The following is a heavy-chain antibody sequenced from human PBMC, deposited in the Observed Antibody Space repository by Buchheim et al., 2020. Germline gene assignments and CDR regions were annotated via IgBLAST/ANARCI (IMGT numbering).Heavy chain of an antibody. CDR1: GFTFSSYG. CDR3: AKDTDRFGVVIVYYFDY. D-gene: IGHD3-3*01. V-gene: IGHV3-30*02. J-gene: IGHJ4*02. CDR2: IRYDGSNK. Sequence: QVQLVESGGGVVQPGRSLRLSCAASGFTFSSYGMHWVRQAPGQGLEWVAFIRYDGSNKYYADSVKGRFPISRDNSKNTLFLQMNSLRAEDTAVYYCAKDTDRFGVVIVYYFDYWGQGT.